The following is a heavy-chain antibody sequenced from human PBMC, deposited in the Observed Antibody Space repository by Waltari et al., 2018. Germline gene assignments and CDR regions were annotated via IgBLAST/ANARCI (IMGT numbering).Heavy chain of an antibody. CDR2: IYYSGST. Sequence: QLQESGPGLVKPSETLSLTCTVSGGSISSSSYYWGWIRQPPGKGLEWIGSIYYSGSTYYNPSLKSRVTISVDTSKNQFSLKLSSVTAADTAVYYCARYGHYYYYMDVWGKGTTVTVSS. CDR3: ARYGHYYYYMDV. D-gene: IGHD3-16*01. V-gene: IGHV4-39*01. J-gene: IGHJ6*03. CDR1: GGSISSSSYY.